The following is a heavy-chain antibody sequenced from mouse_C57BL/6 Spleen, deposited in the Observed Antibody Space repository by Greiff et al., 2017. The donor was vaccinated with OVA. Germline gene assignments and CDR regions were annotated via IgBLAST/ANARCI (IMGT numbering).Heavy chain of an antibody. Sequence: EVKLMESGGGLVKPGGSLKLSCAASGFTFSDYGMHWVRQAPEKGLEWVAYISSGSSTIYYADTVKGRFTISRDNAKNTLFLQMTSLRSEDTAMYYCARLGSFHWYFYVWGTGTTVTVSS. CDR3: ARLGSFHWYFYV. CDR1: GFTFSDYG. V-gene: IGHV5-17*01. CDR2: ISSGSSTI. D-gene: IGHD4-1*01. J-gene: IGHJ1*03.